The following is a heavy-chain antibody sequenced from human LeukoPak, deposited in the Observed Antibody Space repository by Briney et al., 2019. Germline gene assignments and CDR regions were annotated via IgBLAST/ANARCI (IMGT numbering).Heavy chain of an antibody. J-gene: IGHJ3*02. D-gene: IGHD2-15*01. CDR1: GDSISRGSFS. V-gene: IGHV4-30-2*01. CDR2: IYPRGST. Sequence: SQTLSLTCTVSGDSISRGSFSWTWIRQAPGKGLEWIGYIYPRGSTYYNPSLKSRVTISVDTSKNQFSLKLSSVTAADTAVYYCARLGHCSVGRCPLDHDAFDIWGQGTMVTVSS. CDR3: ARLGHCSVGRCPLDHDAFDI.